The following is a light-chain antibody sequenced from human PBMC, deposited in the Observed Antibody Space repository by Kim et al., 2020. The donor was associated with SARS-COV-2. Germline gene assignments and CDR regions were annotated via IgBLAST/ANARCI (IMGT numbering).Light chain of an antibody. CDR2: HTT. J-gene: IGLJ2*01. Sequence: PGETLTLPWCSRSGALTSGHYPYWLQQKPGQAPRTIIYHTTNIHSWTPARFSCSLLGGKAALTLSGAQPEDEAEYFCLLFYSGVGIFGGGTQLTVL. CDR1: SGALTSGHY. V-gene: IGLV7-46*01. CDR3: LLFYSGVGI.